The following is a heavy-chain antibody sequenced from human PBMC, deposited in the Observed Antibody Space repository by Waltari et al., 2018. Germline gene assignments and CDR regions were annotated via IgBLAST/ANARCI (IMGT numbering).Heavy chain of an antibody. CDR3: ARTTTIKSLDS. D-gene: IGHD1-7*01. V-gene: IGHV1-69-2*01. Sequence: EVQLVQSGAEVKKPGATVKISCKASGYTFTDYYVHWGQQAPGKGLEWVGRIDPQDGETKYADKFQGRATITADTSIDTVYMELSSLRSDDTALFYCARTTTIKSLDSWGQGTLVTVSS. CDR2: IDPQDGET. J-gene: IGHJ4*02. CDR1: GYTFTDYY.